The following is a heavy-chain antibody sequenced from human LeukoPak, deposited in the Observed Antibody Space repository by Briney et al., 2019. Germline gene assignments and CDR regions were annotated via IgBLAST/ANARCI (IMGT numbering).Heavy chain of an antibody. V-gene: IGHV3-64D*09. J-gene: IGHJ4*02. D-gene: IGHD6-13*01. CDR2: ISSNGGST. CDR1: GFTFSSYA. Sequence: GGSLRLSCEASGFTFSSYAMHWVRQAPGKGLEYVSAISSNGGSTYYADSVKGRFTISRDNSKNTLYLQMSSLRAEDTAVYYCVKDRGPLAAAGKLGEYYFDYWGQGTLVTVSS. CDR3: VKDRGPLAAAGKLGEYYFDY.